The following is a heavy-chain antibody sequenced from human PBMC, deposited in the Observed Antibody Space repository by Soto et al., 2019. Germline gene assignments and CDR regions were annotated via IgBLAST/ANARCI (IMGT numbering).Heavy chain of an antibody. CDR3: AKERGSGWYIDGMDV. V-gene: IGHV3-30*18. Sequence: QVQLVESGGGVVQPGRSLRLSCAASGFTFSSYGMHWVRQAPGKGLEWVAVISYDGSNKYYADSVKGRFTISRDNSKNTLYPQMNSLRAEDTAVYYCAKERGSGWYIDGMDVWGQGTTVTVSS. CDR2: ISYDGSNK. J-gene: IGHJ6*02. D-gene: IGHD6-19*01. CDR1: GFTFSSYG.